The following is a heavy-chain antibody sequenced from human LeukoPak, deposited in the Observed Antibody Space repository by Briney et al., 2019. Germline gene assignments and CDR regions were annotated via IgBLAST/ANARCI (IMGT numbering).Heavy chain of an antibody. D-gene: IGHD6-19*01. V-gene: IGHV1-8*01. CDR2: MNPNSGNT. CDR1: VYTFTTYD. J-gene: IGHJ5*02. CDR3: ARGRGSGHKENWFDP. Sequence: ASVKVSCKASVYTFTTYDINWVRQATGQGLEWMGWMNPNSGNTGCTQKFQGRVTMTRNTSISTAYMELSSLRSEDTAVYYCARGRGSGHKENWFDPWGQGTLVTVSS.